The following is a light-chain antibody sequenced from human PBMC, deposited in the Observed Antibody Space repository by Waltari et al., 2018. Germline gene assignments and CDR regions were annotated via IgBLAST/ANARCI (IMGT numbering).Light chain of an antibody. Sequence: QSALTQPPSASGSLGQSATIPCAGTTADVVTYQYVSWYQQHPGRPPKLIIYEVTKRPSGVAARFSGSKSGNTASLTVSGLQAEDEADYYCTSYAGAHNLLFGGGTKLTVL. V-gene: IGLV2-8*01. CDR1: TADVVTYQY. CDR2: EVT. CDR3: TSYAGAHNLL. J-gene: IGLJ2*01.